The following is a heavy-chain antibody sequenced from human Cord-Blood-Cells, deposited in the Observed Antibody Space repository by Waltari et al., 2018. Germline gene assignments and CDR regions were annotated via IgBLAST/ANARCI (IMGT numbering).Heavy chain of an antibody. CDR1: GYTFTSYG. Sequence: QVQLVQSGAEVKKPGASVKVSCKASGYTFTSYGISWVRKAPGQGLEWMGWISAYNGNTNYAQKLQGRVTMTTDTSTSTAYMELRSLRSDDTAVYYCARASYQLLPYNWFDPWGQGTLVTVSS. CDR3: ARASYQLLPYNWFDP. CDR2: ISAYNGNT. J-gene: IGHJ5*02. V-gene: IGHV1-18*04. D-gene: IGHD2-2*01.